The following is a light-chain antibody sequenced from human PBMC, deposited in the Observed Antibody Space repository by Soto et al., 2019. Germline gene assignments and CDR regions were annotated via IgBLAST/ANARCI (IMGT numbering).Light chain of an antibody. J-gene: IGKJ2*01. CDR3: QQYGSSYT. V-gene: IGKV3-20*01. CDR1: QSVSSNY. Sequence: ENVLTQSPGTLSLSPGERATLSCRAKQSVSSNYLAWYQRKPGQVPRLLIYGASSRATGIPDRFSGSGSGTDFTLTISRLEPEDFAVYYCQQYGSSYTFGQGTKVEIK. CDR2: GAS.